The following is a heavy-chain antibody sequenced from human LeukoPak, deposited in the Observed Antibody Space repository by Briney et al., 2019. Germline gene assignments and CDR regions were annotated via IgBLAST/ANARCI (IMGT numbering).Heavy chain of an antibody. J-gene: IGHJ6*03. CDR1: GFTFSNAW. Sequence: GGSLRLSCAASGFTFSNAWMSWVRQAPGKGLEWVGRIKSKTDGGTTDYAAPVKGRFTISRDDSKNTLYLQMNSLKTEDTAVYYCTTGGEICSGGSCYSIDYYYYYMDVWGKGTTVTVSS. V-gene: IGHV3-15*01. CDR3: TTGGEICSGGSCYSIDYYYYYMDV. D-gene: IGHD2-15*01. CDR2: IKSKTDGGTT.